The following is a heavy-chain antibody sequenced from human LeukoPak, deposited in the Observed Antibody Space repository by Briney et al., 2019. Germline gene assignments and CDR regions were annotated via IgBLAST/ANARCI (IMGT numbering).Heavy chain of an antibody. CDR1: GYSFTTYW. Sequence: GESLKISCKGSGYSFTTYWIGWVRQMPGKGLEWMGIIYPGDSDTRYSPSFQGQVTISADKSISTAFLQWNSLKASDTAMYYCARLSGSSPGGFDYWGQGTLVTVSS. J-gene: IGHJ4*02. CDR2: IYPGDSDT. CDR3: ARLSGSSPGGFDY. V-gene: IGHV5-51*01. D-gene: IGHD6-6*01.